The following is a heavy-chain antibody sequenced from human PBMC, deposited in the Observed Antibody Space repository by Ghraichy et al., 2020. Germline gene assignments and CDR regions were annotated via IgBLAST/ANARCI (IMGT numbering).Heavy chain of an antibody. V-gene: IGHV3-21*01. Sequence: GESLNISCAASRFTFSSYSMNWVRQAPGKGLEWVSSISSSSSYIYYADSVRGRFTISRDNAKNSVYLQMNSLRAEDTAVYYCARRGPDAFDIWGQGTMVTVSS. CDR3: ARRGPDAFDI. CDR2: ISSSSSYI. CDR1: RFTFSSYS. J-gene: IGHJ3*02.